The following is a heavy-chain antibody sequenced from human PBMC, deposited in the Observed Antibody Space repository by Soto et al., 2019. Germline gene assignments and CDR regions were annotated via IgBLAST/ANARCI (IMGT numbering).Heavy chain of an antibody. CDR1: GFTFSSYW. D-gene: IGHD3-10*01. V-gene: IGHV3-7*01. Sequence: GGSLRLSCAASGFTFSSYWMSWVRQAPGKGLEWVANIKQDGSEKYYVDSVKGRFTISRDNAKNSLYLQMNSLRAEDTAVYYCARDLVVRGGMGAFDIWGQGTMVTVS. CDR2: IKQDGSEK. CDR3: ARDLVVRGGMGAFDI. J-gene: IGHJ3*02.